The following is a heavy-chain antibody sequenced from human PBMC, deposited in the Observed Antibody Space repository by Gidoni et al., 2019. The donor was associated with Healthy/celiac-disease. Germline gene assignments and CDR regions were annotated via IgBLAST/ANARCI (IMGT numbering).Heavy chain of an antibody. D-gene: IGHD4-4*01. Sequence: QVQLVQSGAEVKKPGSSVKVSCKASGGTFSSYAISWVRQAPGQGLEWMGGIIPIFGTANYAQKFQGRVTITADESTSTAYMELSSLRSEDTAVYYCARDGAYSNYHYYGMDVWGQGTTVTVSS. V-gene: IGHV1-69*12. J-gene: IGHJ6*02. CDR1: GGTFSSYA. CDR3: ARDGAYSNYHYYGMDV. CDR2: IIPIFGTA.